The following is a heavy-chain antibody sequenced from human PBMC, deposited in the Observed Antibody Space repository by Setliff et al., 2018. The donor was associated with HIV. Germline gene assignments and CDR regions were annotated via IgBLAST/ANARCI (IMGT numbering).Heavy chain of an antibody. CDR2: IYHSGST. D-gene: IGHD6-13*01. Sequence: NPSETLSLTCAVSGYSISSGYSWGWIRQPPGKGLEWIGSIYHSGSTYYNPSLNSRVTISVDMSKNQFSLKMNSLTAADTALYYCVSSWYWDFDFWGQGAQVTVSS. V-gene: IGHV4-38-2*01. CDR3: VSSWYWDFDF. CDR1: GYSISSGYS. J-gene: IGHJ4*02.